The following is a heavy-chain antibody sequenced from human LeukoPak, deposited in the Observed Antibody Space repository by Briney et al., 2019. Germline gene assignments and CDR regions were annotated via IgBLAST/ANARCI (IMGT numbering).Heavy chain of an antibody. CDR3: AKALGNYDILTGSFDY. D-gene: IGHD3-9*01. CDR1: GFTFSSYA. J-gene: IGHJ4*02. CDR2: ISGSGGST. V-gene: IGHV3-23*01. Sequence: GGSLRLSCAASGFTFSSYAMSWVRQAPGKGLEWVSAISGSGGSTYYADSVKGRFTISRDNSKNTLYLQMNSLRAEDTAVYYCAKALGNYDILTGSFDYWGQGTLVTVSS.